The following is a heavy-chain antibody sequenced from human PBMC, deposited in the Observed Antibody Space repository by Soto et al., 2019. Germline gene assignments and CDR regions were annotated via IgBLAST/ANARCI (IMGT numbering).Heavy chain of an antibody. D-gene: IGHD1-26*01. CDR1: GFTFNTHW. V-gene: IGHV3-74*01. CDR2: INSDGSIT. CDR3: ARAMTSVGAAAKGDF. Sequence: EVQLVESGGGLILPGGSLRLSCAASGFTFNTHWMHWVRQAPGKGLVWVSRINSDGSITDYADSVKGRFSISRDNPRITLYLQMNSLSPEDTAVYYCARAMTSVGAAAKGDFWGQGTLVTVSS. J-gene: IGHJ4*02.